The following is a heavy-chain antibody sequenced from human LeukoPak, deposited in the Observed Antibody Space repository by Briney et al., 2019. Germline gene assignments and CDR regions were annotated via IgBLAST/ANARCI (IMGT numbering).Heavy chain of an antibody. D-gene: IGHD1-1*01. V-gene: IGHV1-24*01. CDR3: ATGKRSNDAFDI. Sequence: ASVKVSCKVSGYTLTELSMHWVRQAPGKGLEWMGNFDPGDAETIYAQKFQGRLTMTEDRSTDTAYMELSSLRSEGTAVYYCATGKRSNDAFDIWGQGTLVTVSS. CDR2: FDPGDAET. CDR1: GYTLTELS. J-gene: IGHJ3*02.